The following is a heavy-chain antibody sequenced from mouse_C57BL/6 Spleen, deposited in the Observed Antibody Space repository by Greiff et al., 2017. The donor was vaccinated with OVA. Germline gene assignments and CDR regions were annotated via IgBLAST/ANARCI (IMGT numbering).Heavy chain of an antibody. D-gene: IGHD1-1*01. V-gene: IGHV5-9-1*02. Sequence: EVQVVESGEGLVKPGGSLKLSCAASGFTFSRYAMSWVRQTPEKRLEWVAYISSGGDYIYYADTVKGRFTISRDNARNTLYLQMSSLKSEDTAMYYCTRVGSSYWYFDVWGTGTTVTVSS. CDR1: GFTFSRYA. J-gene: IGHJ1*03. CDR3: TRVGSSYWYFDV. CDR2: ISSGGDYI.